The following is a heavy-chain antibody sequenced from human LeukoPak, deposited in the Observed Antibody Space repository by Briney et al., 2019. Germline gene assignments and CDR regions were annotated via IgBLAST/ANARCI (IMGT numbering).Heavy chain of an antibody. V-gene: IGHV4-61*05. Sequence: SETLPLTCTVSGVPINSSSYYWGWIRQPPGKGLEWIGYIYYSGSTNYNPSLKSRVTISVDTSKNQFSLILTSVTAADTAFYYCARDVGARLPGYWGQGTLVTVSS. D-gene: IGHD6-6*01. CDR1: GVPINSSSYY. J-gene: IGHJ4*02. CDR3: ARDVGARLPGY. CDR2: IYYSGST.